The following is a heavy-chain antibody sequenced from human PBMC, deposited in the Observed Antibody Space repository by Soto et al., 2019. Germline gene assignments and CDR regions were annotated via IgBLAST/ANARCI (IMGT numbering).Heavy chain of an antibody. CDR1: GGTFSSYA. CDR2: IIPIFGTA. V-gene: IGHV1-69*12. CDR3: ARGGVYSGGLPCYFDY. Sequence: QVQLVQSGAEVKKPGSSVKVSCKASGGTFSSYAISWVRQAPGQGLEWMGGIIPIFGTANYAQKFQGRVTIPADDSTSTGYMELRRLSSEDTAVYYCARGGVYSGGLPCYFDYWGQGTLVTVS. J-gene: IGHJ4*02. D-gene: IGHD1-26*01.